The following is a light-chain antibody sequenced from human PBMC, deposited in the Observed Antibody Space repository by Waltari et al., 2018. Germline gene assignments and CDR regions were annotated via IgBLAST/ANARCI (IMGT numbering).Light chain of an antibody. J-gene: IGLJ2*01. Sequence: QSALTQPASVSGSPGQSITISCTGTSNDVGGYKYVYWYQQPPGKAPKVLIYDVNTRPSGVSNRFSGYKSGNTASLTISGLQAEDEADYFCSSYTSSTSVIFGGGTKVTVL. CDR1: SNDVGGYKY. CDR3: SSYTSSTSVI. CDR2: DVN. V-gene: IGLV2-14*03.